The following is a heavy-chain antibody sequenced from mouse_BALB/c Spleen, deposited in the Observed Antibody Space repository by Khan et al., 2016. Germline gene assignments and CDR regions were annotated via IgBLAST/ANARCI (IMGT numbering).Heavy chain of an antibody. V-gene: IGHV2-9*02. CDR1: GFSLTSYG. D-gene: IGHD2-1*01. Sequence: QVQLKQSGPGLVAPSQSLSITCTVSGFSLTSYGVHWVRQPPGKGLEWLGVIWTGGSTIYNSALMSRLSISKDNSKSQVFLSMNSLQTDDTAMYYCARDYGNSFYYAMDYWGQGTSVTVSS. CDR2: IWTGGST. CDR3: ARDYGNSFYYAMDY. J-gene: IGHJ4*01.